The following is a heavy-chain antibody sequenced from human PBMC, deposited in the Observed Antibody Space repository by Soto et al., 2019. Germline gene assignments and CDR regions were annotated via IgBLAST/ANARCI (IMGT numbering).Heavy chain of an antibody. V-gene: IGHV1-18*01. CDR2: ISAYNGDT. Sequence: ASVKVSCKASGYTFSSNGISWVRQAPGQGLEWMGWISAYNGDTNYAQKLQGRVTMTTDTSASTAHMELRSLTFDDTAVYYCARVSSQWEQWLAAGYYYYYMDVWGEGTTVTVSS. J-gene: IGHJ6*03. D-gene: IGHD6-19*01. CDR1: GYTFSSNG. CDR3: ARVSSQWEQWLAAGYYYYYMDV.